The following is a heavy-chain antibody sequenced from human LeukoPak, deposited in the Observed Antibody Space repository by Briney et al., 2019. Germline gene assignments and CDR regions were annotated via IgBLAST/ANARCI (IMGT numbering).Heavy chain of an antibody. CDR1: GFTVSSNY. J-gene: IGHJ3*02. D-gene: IGHD3-9*01. V-gene: IGHV3-53*01. CDR3: ARSSHYDILTGYSEEDAFDI. Sequence: GGSLRLSCAASGFTVSSNYMSWVRQAPGKGLEWVSVIYSGGSTDYADSVKGRFTISRDTSKNTLYLQMNSLRVEDTAVYYCARSSHYDILTGYSEEDAFDIWGQGTMVTVFS. CDR2: IYSGGST.